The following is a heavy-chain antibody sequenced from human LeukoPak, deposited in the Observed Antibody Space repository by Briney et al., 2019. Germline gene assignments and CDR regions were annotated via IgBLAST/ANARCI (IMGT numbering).Heavy chain of an antibody. D-gene: IGHD5-24*01. Sequence: GGSLRLSCAASGFTFSSYWMSWVRQAPGKGLEWVANIKQDGSEKYYVDSVKGRFTISRDSAKNSLYLQMNSLRAEDTAVYYCARGGRWLQDWYFDLWGRGTLVTVSS. CDR3: ARGGRWLQDWYFDL. CDR2: IKQDGSEK. V-gene: IGHV3-7*01. J-gene: IGHJ2*01. CDR1: GFTFSSYW.